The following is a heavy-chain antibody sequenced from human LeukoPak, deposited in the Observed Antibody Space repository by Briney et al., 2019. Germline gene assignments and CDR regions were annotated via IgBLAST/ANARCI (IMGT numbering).Heavy chain of an antibody. Sequence: PGGSLRLSCAASGFTFSSYSMNWVRQAPGKGLEWVSYISSSSSTIYYADSVRSRFTISRDNAKNSLYLQMNSLRAEDTAVYYCARRSEVRGFDIWGQGTMVTVSS. V-gene: IGHV3-48*04. CDR1: GFTFSSYS. J-gene: IGHJ3*02. D-gene: IGHD3-10*01. CDR2: ISSSSSTI. CDR3: ARRSEVRGFDI.